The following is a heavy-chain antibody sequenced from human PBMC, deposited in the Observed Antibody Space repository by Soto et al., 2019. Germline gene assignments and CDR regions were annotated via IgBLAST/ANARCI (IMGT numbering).Heavy chain of an antibody. Sequence: PGESLKISCKASGYTFTSYWITWVRQMPGKGLEWMGRIDPSDSSTKYSPSFQGHVTISTDKSITTAHLQWTSLKVSDTAIYHCAATGYTYGYHFDHWGQGTQVTVSS. CDR2: IDPSDSST. D-gene: IGHD5-18*01. V-gene: IGHV5-10-1*01. CDR1: GYTFTSYW. J-gene: IGHJ4*02. CDR3: AATGYTYGYHFDH.